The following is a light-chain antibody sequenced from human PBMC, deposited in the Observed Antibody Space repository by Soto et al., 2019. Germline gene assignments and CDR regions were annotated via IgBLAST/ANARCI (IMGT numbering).Light chain of an antibody. CDR1: QDIGND. J-gene: IGKJ4*01. CDR2: AAS. CDR3: LQDYNFPLT. Sequence: AIQMTQSPSSVSASLGDRVTITCRASQDIGNDLAWYQQRPGQAPKLLIYAASSLQSGLPSRFSGGGSGTDFTLTINNLQPVYIATYYCLQDYNFPLTFGGVTKVEIK. V-gene: IGKV1-6*01.